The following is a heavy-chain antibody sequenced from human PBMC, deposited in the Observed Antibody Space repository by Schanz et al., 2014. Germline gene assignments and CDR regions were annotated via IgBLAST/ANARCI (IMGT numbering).Heavy chain of an antibody. V-gene: IGHV4-61*02. J-gene: IGHJ2*01. CDR2: VFPNGIT. Sequence: QVQLQESGPGLVKPSQTLSLTCTVSGGSIRSGTYYWSWIRQPAGKALEWVGRVFPNGITNYNPALKSRVTKSLDPSKTQFSLTLPYLTAADTAVYYCARDTTWRLDLWGRGTLVTGSS. D-gene: IGHD1-1*01. CDR3: ARDTTWRLDL. CDR1: GGSIRSGTYY.